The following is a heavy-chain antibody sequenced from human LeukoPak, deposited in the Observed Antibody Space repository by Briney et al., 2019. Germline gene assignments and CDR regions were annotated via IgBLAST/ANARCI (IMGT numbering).Heavy chain of an antibody. CDR3: ARGGRLSSDGSWTWFDP. CDR1: GYSFTSYW. CDR2: IYPGDSDT. D-gene: IGHD2-15*01. V-gene: IGHV5-51*01. J-gene: IGHJ5*02. Sequence: GESLKISCKGSGYSFTSYWIGWVRQMPGKGLEWMGIIYPGDSDTRYSPSFQGQVTMSVDKSISTAYVQWSSLKASDTAMYYCARGGRLSSDGSWTWFDPWGQGTLVTVSS.